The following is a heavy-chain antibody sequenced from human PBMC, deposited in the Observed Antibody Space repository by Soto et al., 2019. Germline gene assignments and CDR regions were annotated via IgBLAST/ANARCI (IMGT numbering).Heavy chain of an antibody. CDR3: ARYKSNYYYGMDV. D-gene: IGHD1-20*01. V-gene: IGHV4-59*01. Sequence: QVQLQESGPGLIKPSESLSLNYTVSGGSISSYYWSWIRQPPGKGLEWIGYIYYSGITNYNPSLKSRVTISVDTSKNQFSLKLSSVTAAYTAVYYCARYKSNYYYGMDVWGQGTTVTVS. J-gene: IGHJ6*02. CDR2: IYYSGIT. CDR1: GGSISSYY.